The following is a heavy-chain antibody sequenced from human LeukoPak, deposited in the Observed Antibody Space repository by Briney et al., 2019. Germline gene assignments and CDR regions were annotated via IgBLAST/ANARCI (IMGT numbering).Heavy chain of an antibody. CDR2: ISGSGGNT. Sequence: LSGGSLRLSCAASGFTFSTYAMSWVRQAPGKGLEWVSAISGSGGNTDYADSVKGRFTISRDNSKNTLYLQMNSLRAEDTAVYYCARAYGFTDYWGQGTLVTVSS. J-gene: IGHJ4*02. CDR1: GFTFSTYA. V-gene: IGHV3-23*01. D-gene: IGHD3-10*01. CDR3: ARAYGFTDY.